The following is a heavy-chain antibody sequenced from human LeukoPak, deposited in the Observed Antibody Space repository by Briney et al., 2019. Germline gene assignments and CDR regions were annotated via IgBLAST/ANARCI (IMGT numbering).Heavy chain of an antibody. V-gene: IGHV3-21*01. Sequence: GGSLRLSCAASGFTFSSYSMNWVRQAPGKGLEWVSSISSSSSYIYYADSVKGRFTISRDNAKNSLYLQMNSLRAEDTAVYYCARDRPDYYGSGSYPVRTLDYWGQGTLVTVSS. CDR3: ARDRPDYYGSGSYPVRTLDY. J-gene: IGHJ4*02. CDR2: ISSSSSYI. D-gene: IGHD3-10*01. CDR1: GFTFSSYS.